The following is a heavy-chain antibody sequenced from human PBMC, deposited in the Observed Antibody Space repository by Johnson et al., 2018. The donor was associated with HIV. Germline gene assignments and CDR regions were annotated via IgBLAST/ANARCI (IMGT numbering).Heavy chain of an antibody. CDR3: VKAGGSWLLSAFDI. Sequence: VQLVESGGGLVQPGRSLRLSCAASGFTFDDYAMHWVRQAPGKGLEWVSGISWNSGSIGYADSVKGRFTISRDNAKNSLYLQMNSLRAEDTALYYCVKAGGSWLLSAFDIWGQGTMVTVSS. V-gene: IGHV3-9*01. CDR2: ISWNSGSI. CDR1: GFTFDDYA. J-gene: IGHJ3*02. D-gene: IGHD6-13*01.